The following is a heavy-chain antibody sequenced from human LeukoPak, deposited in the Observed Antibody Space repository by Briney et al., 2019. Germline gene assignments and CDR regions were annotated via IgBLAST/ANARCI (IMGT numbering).Heavy chain of an antibody. D-gene: IGHD3-9*01. CDR3: ARGEPRYFDWPIGDY. CDR1: GFTFSTYW. CDR2: IKQDGSEK. J-gene: IGHJ4*02. Sequence: GGSLRLSCAASGFTFSTYWMSWVRQAPGKGLEWVANIKQDGSEKYYVDSVKGRFTISRDNARNSLYLQMNSLRAEDTAIYYCARGEPRYFDWPIGDYWGQGTLVTVSS. V-gene: IGHV3-7*01.